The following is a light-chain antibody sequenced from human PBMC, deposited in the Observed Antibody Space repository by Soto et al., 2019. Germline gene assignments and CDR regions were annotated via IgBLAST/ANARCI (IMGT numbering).Light chain of an antibody. CDR2: EAS. CDR3: QLYYTYARMWA. V-gene: IGKV1-5*03. J-gene: IGKJ1*01. Sequence: DIQMTQSPYTLSASVGDRVTITCGASQSISSRVAWYKEKPGKATRLLIYEASSLESGVPSSFSGSASGTAFTLSIRSLQPEDFATYYCQLYYTYARMWALGQVTNV. CDR1: QSISSR.